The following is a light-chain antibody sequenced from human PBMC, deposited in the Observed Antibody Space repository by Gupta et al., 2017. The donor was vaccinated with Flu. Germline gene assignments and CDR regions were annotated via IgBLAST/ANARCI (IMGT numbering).Light chain of an antibody. J-gene: IGKJ3*01. V-gene: IGKV3-20*01. CDR2: DSS. Sequence: GTLSLSPGERATRSFMASASVKSRYIACHQRTPGQAPRLLMSDSSTRSAGLPHRFSGSASATYFTLTISILAPGDFAVYYCQQLGSIPLTFGHGTKVDI. CDR3: QQLGSIPLT. CDR1: ASVKSRY.